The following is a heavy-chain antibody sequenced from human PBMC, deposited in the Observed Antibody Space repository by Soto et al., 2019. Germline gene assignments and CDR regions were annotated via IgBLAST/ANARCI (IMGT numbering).Heavy chain of an antibody. Sequence: QVQLVQSGAEVKKPGASVKVSCKTSGYTFTSYGISWVRQAPGQGLEWMGWISAHNGNTIYAQKIRGRVTMTIDTSTSTAYMELRSLSSDDTAVYYCARALTPTDYWGQGTLVTVSS. D-gene: IGHD3-9*01. CDR1: GYTFTSYG. CDR2: ISAHNGNT. J-gene: IGHJ4*02. V-gene: IGHV1-18*01. CDR3: ARALTPTDY.